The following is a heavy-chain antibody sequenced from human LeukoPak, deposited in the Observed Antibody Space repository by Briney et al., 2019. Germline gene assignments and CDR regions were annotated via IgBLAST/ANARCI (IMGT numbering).Heavy chain of an antibody. CDR2: ISSSSSYI. Sequence: GSLRLSCVASGFTFRSHDMHWVRQAPGKGLEWVSSISSSSSYIYYGDSVKGRFTISRDNAKKSLYLQMNSLRAEDTAVYYCARDSVTVLTPDNWYFDLWGRGTLVTVSS. D-gene: IGHD3-9*01. V-gene: IGHV3-21*01. J-gene: IGHJ2*01. CDR3: ARDSVTVLTPDNWYFDL. CDR1: GFTFRSHD.